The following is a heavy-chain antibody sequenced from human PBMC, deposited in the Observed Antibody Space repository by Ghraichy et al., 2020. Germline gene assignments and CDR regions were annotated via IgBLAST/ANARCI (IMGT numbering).Heavy chain of an antibody. J-gene: IGHJ4*01. V-gene: IGHV3-33*01. CDR2: IWYDGSNK. CDR1: GFTFSSYG. D-gene: IGHD2-15*01. CDR3: ARGLCSGGSCYSEYFDY. Sequence: LNISCAASGFTFSSYGMHWVRKAPGKGLEWVAVIWYDGSNKYYADSVKGRFTISRDNSKNTLYLQMNSLRAEDTAVYYCARGLCSGGSCYSEYFDYWGHGTLVTVSS.